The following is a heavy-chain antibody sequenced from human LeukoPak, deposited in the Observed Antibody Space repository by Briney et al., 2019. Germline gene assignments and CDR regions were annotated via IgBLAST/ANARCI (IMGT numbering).Heavy chain of an antibody. J-gene: IGHJ5*02. CDR3: ARQVTMVRGVIGFDP. CDR2: IDPSDSYT. D-gene: IGHD3-10*01. Sequence: ESLKISCKGSGYSFTSYWNSWVRQMPGKSLEWMGRIDPSDSYTNYSPSFQGHLTISGDKSISTAYLQWSTLKASATAMYYCARQVTMVRGVIGFDPWGQGTLVTVSS. CDR1: GYSFTSYW. V-gene: IGHV5-10-1*01.